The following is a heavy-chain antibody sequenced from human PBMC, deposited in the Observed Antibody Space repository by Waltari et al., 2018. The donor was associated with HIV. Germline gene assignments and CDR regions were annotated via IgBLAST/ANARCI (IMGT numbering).Heavy chain of an antibody. Sequence: QVQLVQSGAEVKKPGASVKVSCKASGYTFTSYDIYWVRQATGQGLEWVGWMNPNGGNTGSAQKFQGRITMTRNTSISTAYMELSSLTSEDTAVYYCARRRGVFSGSYRSPWFDPWGQGTLVTVSS. J-gene: IGHJ5*02. V-gene: IGHV1-8*02. D-gene: IGHD3-16*02. CDR2: MNPNGGNT. CDR3: ARRRGVFSGSYRSPWFDP. CDR1: GYTFTSYD.